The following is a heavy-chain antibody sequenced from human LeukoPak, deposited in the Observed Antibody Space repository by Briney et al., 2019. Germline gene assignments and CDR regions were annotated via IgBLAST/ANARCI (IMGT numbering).Heavy chain of an antibody. CDR2: INPNSGGT. Sequence: WASVKVSCKASGYTFTGYYMHWVRQAPGQGLEWMGWINPNSGGTNYAQKFQGRVTMTRDTSISTAYMELSRLRSDDTAVYYCARADLDREWLPTTDVWGQGTTVTVSS. CDR3: ARADLDREWLPTTDV. V-gene: IGHV1-2*02. J-gene: IGHJ6*02. CDR1: GYTFTGYY. D-gene: IGHD3-3*01.